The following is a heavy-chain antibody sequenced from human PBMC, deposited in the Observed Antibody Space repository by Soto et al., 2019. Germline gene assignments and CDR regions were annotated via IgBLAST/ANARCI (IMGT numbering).Heavy chain of an antibody. CDR3: ARDFGSDLSAPGAVFDY. J-gene: IGHJ4*02. CDR2: ISPHNGNT. Sequence: ASVKVSCKASGYSFTSYGISWVRQAPGQGLEWMGWISPHNGNTKYAQNFQGRVTMTTDTSTYTAYMEMRSLRSDDPAVYYCARDFGSDLSAPGAVFDYWGQGTLVTVSS. V-gene: IGHV1-18*04. D-gene: IGHD3-3*01. CDR1: GYSFTSYG.